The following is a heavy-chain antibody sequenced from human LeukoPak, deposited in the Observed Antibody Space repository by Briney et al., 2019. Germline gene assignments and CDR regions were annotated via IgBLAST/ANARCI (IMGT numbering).Heavy chain of an antibody. CDR1: GFTFSSYA. V-gene: IGHV3-23*01. J-gene: IGHJ4*02. CDR3: AKDPGDGRFLEWLSLIFDF. D-gene: IGHD3-3*01. Sequence: PGGSLRLSCAASGFTFSSYAMSWVRQAPGKGLEWVSAISGSGGSTYYADSVKGRFTISRDNSKNTLYLQMNSLRAEDTAVYYCAKDPGDGRFLEWLSLIFDFWGQGTLVTVSS. CDR2: ISGSGGST.